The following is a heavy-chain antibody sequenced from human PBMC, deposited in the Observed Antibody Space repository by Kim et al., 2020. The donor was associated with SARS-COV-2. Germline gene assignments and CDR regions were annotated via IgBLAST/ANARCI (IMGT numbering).Heavy chain of an antibody. CDR3: ARLRWLQSPRSYYFDS. Sequence: SETLSLTCTVSGGSISGYYWSWIRQPPGKRPEWLGYIHHSGSTNYNPSLESRVTISVDTYKNHFSLILSSVTAADTAVYFCARLRWLQSPRSYYFDSWGQGTLVTVSS. CDR1: GGSISGYY. V-gene: IGHV4-59*08. CDR2: IHHSGST. D-gene: IGHD5-12*01. J-gene: IGHJ4*02.